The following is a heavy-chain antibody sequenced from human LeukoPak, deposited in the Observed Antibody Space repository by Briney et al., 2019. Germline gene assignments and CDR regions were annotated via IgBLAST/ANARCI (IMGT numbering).Heavy chain of an antibody. CDR2: NSSSGGDI. J-gene: IGHJ6*03. V-gene: IGHV3-48*03. Sequence: PGGSLRLFCAASEFTFRNYEINWVRQAPGKGLEWVSYNSSSGGDIYYADSVKGRFTISRDNAKNSVYLQMDSLRTEHTAVYYCVRVMIYYMDVWGRGTTVTVSS. CDR3: VRVMIYYMDV. D-gene: IGHD3/OR15-3a*01. CDR1: EFTFRNYE.